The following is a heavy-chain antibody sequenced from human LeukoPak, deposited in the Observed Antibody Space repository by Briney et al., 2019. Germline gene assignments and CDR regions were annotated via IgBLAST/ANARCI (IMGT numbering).Heavy chain of an antibody. V-gene: IGHV1-18*01. CDR2: ISVYNGNT. CDR1: GYTFTSYG. D-gene: IGHD1-26*01. CDR3: ARDQGRYSGSMMAFDI. J-gene: IGHJ3*02. Sequence: GASVKVSCKASGYTFTSYGISWVRQAPGQGLEWMGWISVYNGNTNYAQKLQGRVTMTTDTSTSTAYMELRSLRSDDTAVYYCARDQGRYSGSMMAFDIWGQGTMVTVSS.